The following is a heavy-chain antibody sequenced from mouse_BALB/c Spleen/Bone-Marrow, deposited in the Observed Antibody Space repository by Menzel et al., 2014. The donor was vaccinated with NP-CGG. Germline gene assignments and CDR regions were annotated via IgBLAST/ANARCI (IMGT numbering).Heavy chain of an antibody. CDR2: IDPYSGGT. CDR3: TSELCRAMDY. D-gene: IGHD1-1*01. CDR1: DYAFTSYN. J-gene: IGHJ4*01. V-gene: IGHV1S135*01. Sequence: EVQLQESGPELVKPGASVKVSCKASDYAFTSYNIYWVQQSHGKSLEWIGYIDPYSGGTNYNQKFRGKATLTVDKSSSTAYMHLNSLTSENSAVYYGTSELCRAMDYWGQGSSVTGSS.